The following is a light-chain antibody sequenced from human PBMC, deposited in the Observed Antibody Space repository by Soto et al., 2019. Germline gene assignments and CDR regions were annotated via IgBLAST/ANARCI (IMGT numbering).Light chain of an antibody. CDR3: QQRSDWPLT. J-gene: IGKJ4*01. Sequence: EIVLTHSPATLSLSPGERATLSCRASQSISSHLAWYQQKPGQPPRLLMYDASSRATGIPARFSGSGSGTDFTLTISSLEPEDCAVYYCQQRSDWPLTFGGGTKVEI. CDR1: QSISSH. CDR2: DAS. V-gene: IGKV3-11*01.